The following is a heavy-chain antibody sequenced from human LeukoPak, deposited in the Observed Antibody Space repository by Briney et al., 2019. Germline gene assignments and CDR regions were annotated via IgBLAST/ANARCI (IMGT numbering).Heavy chain of an antibody. CDR1: GGSFSGYY. D-gene: IGHD3-10*01. J-gene: IGHJ4*02. CDR2: INHSGST. Sequence: PSETLSLTCAVYGGSFSGYYWSWIRQPPGKGLDWIGEINHSGSTNYNPSLKSRVTISVDTSKNQFSLKLSSVTAADTAVYYCARSGAMVRGVIFYWGQGTLVTASS. V-gene: IGHV4-34*01. CDR3: ARSGAMVRGVIFY.